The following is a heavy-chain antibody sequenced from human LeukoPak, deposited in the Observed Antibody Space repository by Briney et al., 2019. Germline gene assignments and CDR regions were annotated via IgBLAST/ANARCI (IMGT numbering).Heavy chain of an antibody. Sequence: GASVKVSCKVSGYTLTELSMHWVRQAPGKGLEWMGSFDPEDGETIYAQKFQGRVTMTEDTSTDTAYMELRSLRSDDTAVYYCARDYKQWLVVGRWFDPWGQGTLVTVSS. V-gene: IGHV1-24*01. J-gene: IGHJ5*02. D-gene: IGHD6-19*01. CDR3: ARDYKQWLVVGRWFDP. CDR2: FDPEDGET. CDR1: GYTLTELS.